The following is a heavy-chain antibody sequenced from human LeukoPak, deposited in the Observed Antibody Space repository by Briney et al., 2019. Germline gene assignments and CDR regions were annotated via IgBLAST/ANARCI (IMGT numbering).Heavy chain of an antibody. V-gene: IGHV3-23*01. D-gene: IGHD6-19*01. CDR1: GFTFSSYA. CDR3: AKDMRGRAGTDVFDI. CDR2: ISGSGGST. Sequence: GGSLRLSCAASGFTFSSYAMSWVRQAPGKGLEWVSCISGSGGSTYYADSVKGRFTISRDNSKNSKNTLYLQMNSLRAEDTAVYYCAKDMRGRAGTDVFDIWGQGKIVTVSS. J-gene: IGHJ3*02.